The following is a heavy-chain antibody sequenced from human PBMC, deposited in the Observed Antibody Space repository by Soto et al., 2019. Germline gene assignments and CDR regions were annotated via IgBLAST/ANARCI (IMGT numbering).Heavy chain of an antibody. J-gene: IGHJ6*02. Sequence: DVQLLESGGHLVQPGGSLRLSCAASGFTFSSYAMSWVRQAPGKGLEWVSSVSAGGDMTYYSDSVKGRFTISRDNSNNALFLQMNSLGNEDTALYYCARGDRGGSGSPASYYYSGLDVWGQGTTVTVS. V-gene: IGHV3-23*01. CDR1: GFTFSSYA. CDR3: ARGDRGGSGSPASYYYSGLDV. D-gene: IGHD3-10*01. CDR2: VSAGGDMT.